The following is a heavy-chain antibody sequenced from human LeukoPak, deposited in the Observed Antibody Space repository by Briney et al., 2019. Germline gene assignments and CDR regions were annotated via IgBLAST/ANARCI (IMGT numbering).Heavy chain of an antibody. Sequence: GGSLGLSCAASGFTFRNYVIHWVRQAPGKGLEWVAVTSSDLNVKLYADSVKGRFTISRDNSRSTLYLQMNSLRPEDTAIYYCAREGYYGSGSPPSLYFDYWGQGALVTVSS. CDR1: GFTFRNYV. D-gene: IGHD3-10*01. CDR3: AREGYYGSGSPPSLYFDY. CDR2: TSSDLNVK. V-gene: IGHV3-30-3*01. J-gene: IGHJ4*02.